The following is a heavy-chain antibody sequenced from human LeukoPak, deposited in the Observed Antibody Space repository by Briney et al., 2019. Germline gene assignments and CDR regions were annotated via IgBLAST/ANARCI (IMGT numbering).Heavy chain of an antibody. CDR1: GFIFINAW. CDR3: TTDLHYYDSTGFPY. Sequence: PGGSLRLPCAASGFIFINAWMSWVRQAPGKGLEWVGRIKSKTDGGTTDYAAPVKGRFTISRDDSKNTVYLQMNSLKTEDTAVHWCTTDLHYYDSTGFPYWGQGTLVTVSS. D-gene: IGHD3-22*01. CDR2: IKSKTDGGTT. V-gene: IGHV3-15*01. J-gene: IGHJ4*02.